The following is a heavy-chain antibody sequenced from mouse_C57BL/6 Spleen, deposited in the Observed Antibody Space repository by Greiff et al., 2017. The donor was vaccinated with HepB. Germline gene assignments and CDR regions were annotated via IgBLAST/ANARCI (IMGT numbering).Heavy chain of an antibody. CDR3: ARDSTTVVAPGAMDY. V-gene: IGHV7-3*01. CDR2: IRNKANGYTT. D-gene: IGHD1-1*01. Sequence: EVKLVESGGGLVQPGGSLSLSCAASGFTFTDYYMSWVRQPPGKALEWLGFIRNKANGYTTEYSASVKGRFTISRDNSQSILYLQMNALRAEDSATYYCARDSTTVVAPGAMDYWGQGTSVTVSS. CDR1: GFTFTDYY. J-gene: IGHJ4*01.